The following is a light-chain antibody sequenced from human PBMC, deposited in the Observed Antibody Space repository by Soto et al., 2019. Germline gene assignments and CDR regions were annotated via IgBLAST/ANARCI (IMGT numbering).Light chain of an antibody. CDR1: QSISSY. J-gene: IGKJ1*01. V-gene: IGKV1-39*01. CDR3: QQYYSYLRT. CDR2: AAS. Sequence: DIQMTQSPSSLSASVGDRVTITCRASQSISSYLNWYQQKPGKAPKLLIYAASSLQSGVPSRFSGSGSGTDFTLTISSLQPEDFATYYCQQYYSYLRTFGQGTKVDIK.